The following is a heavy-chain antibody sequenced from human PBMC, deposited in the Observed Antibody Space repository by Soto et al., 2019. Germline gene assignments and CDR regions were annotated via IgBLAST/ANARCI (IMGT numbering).Heavy chain of an antibody. CDR3: ARAGPYYGSGTTFGSDYGMDV. V-gene: IGHV3-20*04. Sequence: PGGSLRLSCAASGFTFDDYGMSWVRQAPGKGLEWVSGINWNGGSTGYADSVKGRFTISRDNAKNSLYLQMNSLRAEDTALYYCARAGPYYGSGTTFGSDYGMDVWGQGTTVTVSS. D-gene: IGHD3-10*01. J-gene: IGHJ6*02. CDR2: INWNGGST. CDR1: GFTFDDYG.